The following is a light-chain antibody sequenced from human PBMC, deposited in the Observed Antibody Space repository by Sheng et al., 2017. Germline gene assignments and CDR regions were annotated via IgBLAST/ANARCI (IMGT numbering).Light chain of an antibody. V-gene: IGKV3-11*01. CDR3: LQCNSWRS. J-gene: IGKJ1*01. CDR2: DSS. CDR1: QSVDSS. Sequence: EIVLTQSPATLSLSPGERATLSCRASQSVDSSLAWYQQKPGQAPRLLIYDSSSRATGVPERFSGSGSETDYTLTISSLEPEDFAVYYCLQCNSWRSFGQGTKVEIK.